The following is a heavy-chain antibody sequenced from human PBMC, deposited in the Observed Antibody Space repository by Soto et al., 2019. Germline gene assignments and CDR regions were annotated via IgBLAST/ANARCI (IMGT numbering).Heavy chain of an antibody. J-gene: IGHJ4*02. V-gene: IGHV3-30*03. CDR2: ISYDGSNK. D-gene: IGHD3-10*01. CDR1: GFTFSSYR. Sequence: GGSLTLTCAASGFTFSSYRMHWVRQAPGKGLEWVAVISYDGSNKYYADSVKGRFTIARENSKNTLYLQINSTTAEETAVYYCDKVIYCYGFDYWGQGTLVTVSS. CDR3: DKVIYCYGFDY.